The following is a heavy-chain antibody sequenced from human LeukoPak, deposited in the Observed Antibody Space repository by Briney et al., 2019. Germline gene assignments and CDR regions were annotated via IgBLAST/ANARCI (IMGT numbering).Heavy chain of an antibody. CDR3: ARTPPEYYYDSSGYYAY. CDR1: GFTFSSYA. CDR2: ISYDGSNK. Sequence: PGGSLRLSCAASGFTFSSYAMHWVRQAPGKGLEWVAVISYDGSNKYYADSVKGQFTISRDNSKNTLYLHMNSLRAEDTAVYYCARTPPEYYYDSSGYYAYWGQGTLVTVSS. J-gene: IGHJ4*02. D-gene: IGHD3-22*01. V-gene: IGHV3-30-3*01.